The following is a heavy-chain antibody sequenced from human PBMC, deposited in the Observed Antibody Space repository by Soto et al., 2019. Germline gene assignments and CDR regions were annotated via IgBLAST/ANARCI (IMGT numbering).Heavy chain of an antibody. J-gene: IGHJ5*02. Sequence: QLQLQESGSGLVKPSQTLSLTCAGSGGSISSGNSYAWSWIRQPPGKGLEWIGSISHTGRTSYNPPFSGRVALSVDKSENQFSLKLSSVSAADLAVYYCASAVAPYLVTWFDPWGQGSLVIVSS. V-gene: IGHV4-30-2*01. CDR2: ISHTGRT. CDR1: GGSISSGNSYA. D-gene: IGHD2-21*02. CDR3: ASAVAPYLVTWFDP.